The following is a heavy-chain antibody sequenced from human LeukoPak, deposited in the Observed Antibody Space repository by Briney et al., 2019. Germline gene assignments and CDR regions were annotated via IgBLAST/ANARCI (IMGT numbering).Heavy chain of an antibody. CDR2: IDSSNSYI. D-gene: IGHD1-26*01. V-gene: IGHV3-21*01. CDR3: ARESPGATRDY. CDR1: GFTFSTYS. J-gene: IGHJ4*02. Sequence: PGGSLRLSCAASGFTFSTYSMTWVRQAPGKGLEWVSSIDSSNSYIYHADSVKGRFTISRDNAKNSLYLQMNSLRAEDTAVYYCARESPGATRDYWGQGTLVTVSS.